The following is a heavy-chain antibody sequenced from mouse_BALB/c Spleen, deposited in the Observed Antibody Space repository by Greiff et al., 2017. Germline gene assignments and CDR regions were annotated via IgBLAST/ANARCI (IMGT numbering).Heavy chain of an antibody. J-gene: IGHJ1*01. Sequence: VQLQQSGTVLARPGASVKMSCKASGYSFTSYWMHWVKQRPGQGLEWIGAIYPGNSDTSYNQKFKGKAKLTAVTSASTAYMELSSLTNEDSAVYYCTTVVPRYWYFDVWGAGTTVTVSS. CDR1: GYSFTSYW. CDR3: TTVVPRYWYFDV. CDR2: IYPGNSDT. V-gene: IGHV1-5*01. D-gene: IGHD1-1*01.